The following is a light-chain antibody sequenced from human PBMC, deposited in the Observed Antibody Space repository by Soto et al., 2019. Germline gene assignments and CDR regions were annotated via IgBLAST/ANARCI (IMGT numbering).Light chain of an antibody. CDR2: GAS. CDR1: QTVSSN. J-gene: IGKJ1*01. CDR3: QQYNSWLWT. Sequence: EIMLTQSPGTLSLSPGERATLSCRASQTVSSNLAWYQQKPGQAPRLLIYGASTRATGIPARFSGSGSGTEFTLIISSLQSEDSAVYYCQQYNSWLWTFGQGTKVDI. V-gene: IGKV3-15*01.